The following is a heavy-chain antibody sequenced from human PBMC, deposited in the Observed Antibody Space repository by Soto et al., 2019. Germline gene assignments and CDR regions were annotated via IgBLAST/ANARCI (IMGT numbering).Heavy chain of an antibody. CDR1: GFKFSNYA. V-gene: IGHV3-23*01. J-gene: IGHJ4*02. CDR2: ISATGGGT. CDR3: AKYRLAGGNCSFYFDF. D-gene: IGHD2-21*02. Sequence: GQYLKISCGASGFKFSNYAMSWVRQAPGKGLEWVSLISATGGGTYYADSVKGRFTISRANSHNTLYLQVHSLTAEDTAVYYCAKYRLAGGNCSFYFDFWVQGAQVT.